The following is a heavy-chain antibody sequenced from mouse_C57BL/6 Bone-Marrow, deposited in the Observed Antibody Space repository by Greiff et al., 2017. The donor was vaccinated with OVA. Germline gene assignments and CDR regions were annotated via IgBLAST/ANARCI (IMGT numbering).Heavy chain of an antibody. CDR3: AKRRDGNYEGFAY. CDR1: GFSFTSYG. CDR2: IWRGGST. J-gene: IGHJ3*01. Sequence: QVQLKQSGPGLVQPSQSLSITCTVSGFSFTSYGVHWVRQSPGKGLEWLGVIWRGGSTDYNAAFMSRLSITKDNSKSQVFFKMNSLQADDTAIYYCAKRRDGNYEGFAYWGQGTLVTVSA. V-gene: IGHV2-5*01. D-gene: IGHD2-1*01.